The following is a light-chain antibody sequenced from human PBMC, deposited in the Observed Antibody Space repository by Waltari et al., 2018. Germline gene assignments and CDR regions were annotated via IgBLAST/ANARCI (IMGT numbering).Light chain of an antibody. CDR1: SRDVGGYAY. CDR3: CSYAGSYTEV. Sequence: QSALTQPRSVSGSPGQSVTISCTGPSRDVGGYAYVSWYQQQSAKAPKLIIFGVTERPSGVPDRFSGSKSGNTASLTISGLQSEDEADYYCCSYAGSYTEVFGTGTTVTVL. CDR2: GVT. V-gene: IGLV2-11*01. J-gene: IGLJ1*01.